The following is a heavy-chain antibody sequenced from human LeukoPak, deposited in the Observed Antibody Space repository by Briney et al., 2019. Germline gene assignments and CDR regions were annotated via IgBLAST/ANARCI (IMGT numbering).Heavy chain of an antibody. CDR1: GYSFTNYW. V-gene: IGHV5-10-1*01. J-gene: IGHJ4*02. Sequence: GESLKISCKGSGYSFTNYWISWVRQMPGKGLEWMGSIDPTDSYTNYSPSFQGHVTISADKSISTAYLQWSSLKVSDTAMYYCARSIGAVVGMGEDYWGQGTLVTVSS. CDR2: IDPTDSYT. D-gene: IGHD6-13*01. CDR3: ARSIGAVVGMGEDY.